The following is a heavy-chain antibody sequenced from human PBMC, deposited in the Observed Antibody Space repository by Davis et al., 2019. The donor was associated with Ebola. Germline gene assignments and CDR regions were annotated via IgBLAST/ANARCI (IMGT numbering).Heavy chain of an antibody. CDR2: ISGDGGST. J-gene: IGHJ4*02. V-gene: IGHV3-43*02. Sequence: GESLKISCAASGFTFDDYAMHWVRQAPGKGLEWVSLISGDGGSTYYADSVKGRFTISRDNAKNSLYLQMNSLRAEDTAVYYCARGFWDFDYWGQGTLVTVSS. D-gene: IGHD3-3*01. CDR1: GFTFDDYA. CDR3: ARGFWDFDY.